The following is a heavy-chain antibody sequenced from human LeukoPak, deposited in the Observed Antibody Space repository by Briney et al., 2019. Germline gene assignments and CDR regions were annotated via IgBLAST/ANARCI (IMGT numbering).Heavy chain of an antibody. CDR1: GFTFSSYE. Sequence: PGGSLRLSCTASGFTFSSYEMNWVRQAPGKGLEWVSYISSGTTTTYYADSVKGRFTISRDNAKNSLYLQMNSLRAEDTAVYYCARRYCSSASCTLDYWGQGTVVTVSS. J-gene: IGHJ4*02. V-gene: IGHV3-48*03. CDR2: ISSGTTTT. D-gene: IGHD2-2*01. CDR3: ARRYCSSASCTLDY.